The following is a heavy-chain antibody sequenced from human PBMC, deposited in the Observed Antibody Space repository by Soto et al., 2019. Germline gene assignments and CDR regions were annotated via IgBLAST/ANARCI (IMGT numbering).Heavy chain of an antibody. J-gene: IGHJ2*01. CDR3: ARDFDLYLDA. CDR1: GFTASNFW. CDR2: INGDGSSR. D-gene: IGHD3-9*01. V-gene: IGHV3-74*03. Sequence: VESGGGVFQPGGSLRLSCAASGFTASNFWMHWVRQAPGKGLVWVARINGDGSSRTYADSVKGRLTISRDNARNILDLDMKSLRGEDTAVYYCARDFDLYLDAWGRGTLVTVSS.